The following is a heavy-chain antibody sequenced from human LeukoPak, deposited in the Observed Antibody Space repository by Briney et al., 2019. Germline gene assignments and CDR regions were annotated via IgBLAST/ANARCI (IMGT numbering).Heavy chain of an antibody. CDR2: IYYTGST. Sequence: SDTLSLTCSVSGGSFTSGGFYWGWLRQPPGKGPEWIATIYYTGSTYYNPSLNSRVTVSIDTSKTQFSLRLTSVTATDTAVYHCARHSGSGSLSRPFDPWGQGTLVTVSS. CDR3: ARHSGSGSLSRPFDP. D-gene: IGHD3-10*01. CDR1: GGSFTSGGFY. V-gene: IGHV4-39*01. J-gene: IGHJ5*02.